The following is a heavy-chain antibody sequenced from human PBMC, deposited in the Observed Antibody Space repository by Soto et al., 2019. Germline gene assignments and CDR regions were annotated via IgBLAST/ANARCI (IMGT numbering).Heavy chain of an antibody. CDR1: GFTGFTFRNYD. CDR2: ISGSGATT. Sequence: EVQLLESGGGLVQPGGPLRLSCAASGFTGFTFRNYDMTWVRQSPGKGLDWVSTISGSGATTYYADSVKGRFTISRDNSKNTVYLQMNSLRIEDTAVYYCANRNYYDKGGYTYPYFDFWGQGSLVTVSS. V-gene: IGHV3-23*01. CDR3: ANRNYYDKGGYTYPYFDF. D-gene: IGHD3-22*01. J-gene: IGHJ4*02.